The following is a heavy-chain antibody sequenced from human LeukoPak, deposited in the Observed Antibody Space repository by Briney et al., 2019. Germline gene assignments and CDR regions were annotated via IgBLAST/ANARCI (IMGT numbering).Heavy chain of an antibody. CDR1: GYTFTSYD. CDR3: ARVWADCSGGSCYSFALGAFDI. CDR2: MNPNSGGT. D-gene: IGHD2-15*01. J-gene: IGHJ3*02. Sequence: ASVKVSCKASGYTFTSYDINWVRQATGQGLEWMGWMNPNSGGTNYAQKFQGRVTMTRDTSISTAYMELSRLRSDDTAVYYCARVWADCSGGSCYSFALGAFDIWGQGTMVTVSS. V-gene: IGHV1-2*02.